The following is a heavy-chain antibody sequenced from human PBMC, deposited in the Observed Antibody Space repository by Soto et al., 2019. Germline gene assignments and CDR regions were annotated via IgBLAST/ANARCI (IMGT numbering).Heavy chain of an antibody. CDR2: IYYSGYT. D-gene: IGHD3-16*01. V-gene: IGHV4-39*01. Sequence: SETLSLTCTVSGGSFSPNYWGWIRQPPGKGLEWIGSIYYSGYTYYNPSLKSRVTISVDTSKNQFSLKLSSVTAADTAVYYCARHNGPLYVGYYYDMDVWGQGTTVTVSS. J-gene: IGHJ6*02. CDR3: ARHNGPLYVGYYYDMDV. CDR1: GGSFSPNY.